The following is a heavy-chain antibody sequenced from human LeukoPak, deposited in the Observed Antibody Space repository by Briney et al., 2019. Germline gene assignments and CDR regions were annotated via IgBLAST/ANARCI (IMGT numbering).Heavy chain of an antibody. D-gene: IGHD3-3*01. Sequence: ASVKVSCKASGGTFSSYAISWVRQAPGQGLEWMGWISAYNGNTNYAQKLQGRVTMTTDTSTSTAYMELRSLRSDDTAVYYCARHDFWSGSPYYMDVWGKGTTVTVSS. CDR2: ISAYNGNT. J-gene: IGHJ6*03. V-gene: IGHV1-18*01. CDR1: GGTFSSYA. CDR3: ARHDFWSGSPYYMDV.